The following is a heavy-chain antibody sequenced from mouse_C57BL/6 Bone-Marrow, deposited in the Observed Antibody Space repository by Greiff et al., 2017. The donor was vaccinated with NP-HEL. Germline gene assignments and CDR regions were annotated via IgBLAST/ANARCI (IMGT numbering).Heavy chain of an antibody. V-gene: IGHV1-55*01. Sequence: QVQLQQSGAELVKPGASVKMSCKASGYTFTSYWITWVKQRPGQGLEWIGDIYPGSGSTNYNEKFKSKATLTVDTSSSTAYMQLSSLTSEDSAVYYCARMVTRVCYCYFDVWGTGTTVTVSS. D-gene: IGHD2-10*02. J-gene: IGHJ1*03. CDR2: IYPGSGST. CDR3: ARMVTRVCYCYFDV. CDR1: GYTFTSYW.